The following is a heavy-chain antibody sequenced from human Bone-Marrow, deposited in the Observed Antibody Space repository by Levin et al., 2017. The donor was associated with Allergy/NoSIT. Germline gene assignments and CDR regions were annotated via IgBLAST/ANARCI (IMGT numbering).Heavy chain of an antibody. Sequence: EGSLRLSCSASGFNFSSYWMHWVRQAPGKGLVWVSRINRDGSSTSYADSVKGRFTISRDNAKNTLYLHMNSLRAEDTSVYYCARDRVTTNWYFDLWSRGTLVTVSS. CDR2: INRDGSST. D-gene: IGHD4-17*01. CDR3: ARDRVTTNWYFDL. V-gene: IGHV3-74*01. J-gene: IGHJ2*01. CDR1: GFNFSSYW.